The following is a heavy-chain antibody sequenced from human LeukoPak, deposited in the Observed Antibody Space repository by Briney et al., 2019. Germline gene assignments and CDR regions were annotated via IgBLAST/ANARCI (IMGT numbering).Heavy chain of an antibody. V-gene: IGHV3-74*01. CDR1: GLTFSSYW. Sequence: PGGSLRLSCAASGLTFSSYWMHWVRQAPGKGLVWVSRINSDGSSTSYADSVKGRFTISRDNAQNSMYLQMNSLRVEDTAVYYCTSWGDTTAEYFQRWGQGTLVTVSS. CDR2: INSDGSST. J-gene: IGHJ1*01. CDR3: TSWGDTTAEYFQR. D-gene: IGHD2-21*02.